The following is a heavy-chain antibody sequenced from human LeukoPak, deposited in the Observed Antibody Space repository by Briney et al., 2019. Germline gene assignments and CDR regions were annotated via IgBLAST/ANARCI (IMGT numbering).Heavy chain of an antibody. CDR1: GYTFTSYD. D-gene: IGHD4-23*01. J-gene: IGHJ4*02. CDR2: IIPIFGTA. Sequence: GASVKVSCKASGYTFTSYDINWVRQAPGRGLEWMGGIIPIFGTAHYAQKFQGRVTITADESTSTAYMELSSLRSEDTAVYYCARGWLAETTVVTPYNYWGQGTLVTVSS. CDR3: ARGWLAETTVVTPYNY. V-gene: IGHV1-69*13.